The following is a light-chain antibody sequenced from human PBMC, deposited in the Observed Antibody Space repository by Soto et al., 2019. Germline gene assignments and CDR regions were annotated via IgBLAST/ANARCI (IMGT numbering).Light chain of an antibody. CDR2: GAS. J-gene: IGKJ1*01. V-gene: IGKV3-20*01. Sequence: EIVLTQSPGTLSLSPGERATLSCRASQSVSSSYLAWYQQKPGQPPRLLIYGASSRATGIPDRFSGSGSGTDFTLTISRLEPEDFAVFYCRQYGRSGTFGQGTKVDIK. CDR1: QSVSSSY. CDR3: RQYGRSGT.